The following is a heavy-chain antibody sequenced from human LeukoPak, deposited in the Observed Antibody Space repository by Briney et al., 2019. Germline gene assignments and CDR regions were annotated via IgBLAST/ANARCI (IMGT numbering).Heavy chain of an antibody. V-gene: IGHV5-10-1*01. CDR1: GYSVTSYW. CDR2: IDPSDSYT. J-gene: IGHJ5*02. CDR3: AALGYCSSTSCYYIWFDP. D-gene: IGHD2-2*01. Sequence: GESLKVAGTSSGYSVTSYWISWGRQMPGPGLEWMGRIDPSDSYTNYSPSFQGHVTISADKSISTAYLQWSSLKASDTAMYYCAALGYCSSTSCYYIWFDPWGQGTLVTVSS.